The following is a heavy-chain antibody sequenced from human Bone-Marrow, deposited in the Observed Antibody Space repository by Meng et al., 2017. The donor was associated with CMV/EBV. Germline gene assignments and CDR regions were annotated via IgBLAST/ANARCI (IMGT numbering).Heavy chain of an antibody. CDR1: GFTFSSYS. CDR2: ISSSSTI. D-gene: IGHD3-3*01. Sequence: GGSLRLSCAASGFTFSSYSMNWVRQAPGKGLEWVSYISSSSTIYYADSVKGRFTISRDNSKNTLYLQMNSLRAEDTAVYYWARDRPLRFATYYYGMDVCGQGTTVIVS. CDR3: ARDRPLRFATYYYGMDV. V-gene: IGHV3-48*01. J-gene: IGHJ6*02.